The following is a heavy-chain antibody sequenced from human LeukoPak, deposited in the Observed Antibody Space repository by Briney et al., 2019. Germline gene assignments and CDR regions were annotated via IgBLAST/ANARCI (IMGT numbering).Heavy chain of an antibody. D-gene: IGHD2-15*01. CDR2: IIPIFGTA. V-gene: IGHV1-69*13. CDR3: GGPYCSGGSCYSRVKYGMDV. J-gene: IGHJ6*04. Sequence: SVTVCFKASGRTFSIYAISWVRQAPGQGLEWMGGIIPIFGTANYAQKFQGRVTITADESTSTAYMELSSLRSEDTAVYYCGGPYCSGGSCYSRVKYGMDVWGKGTTVTVSS. CDR1: GRTFSIYA.